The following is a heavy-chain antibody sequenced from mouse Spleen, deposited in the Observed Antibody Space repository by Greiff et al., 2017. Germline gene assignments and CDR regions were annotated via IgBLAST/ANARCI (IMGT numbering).Heavy chain of an antibody. V-gene: IGHV5-9-4*01. Sequence: EVQGVESGGGLVKPGGSLKLSCAASGFTFSSYAMSWVRQSPEKRLEWVADISSGGSYTYYPDTVTGRFTISRDNAKNTLYLEMSSLRSEDTAMYYCAREKVRRRAMDYWGQGTSVTVSS. CDR2: ISSGGSYT. CDR1: GFTFSSYA. D-gene: IGHD2-14*01. CDR3: AREKVRRRAMDY. J-gene: IGHJ4*01.